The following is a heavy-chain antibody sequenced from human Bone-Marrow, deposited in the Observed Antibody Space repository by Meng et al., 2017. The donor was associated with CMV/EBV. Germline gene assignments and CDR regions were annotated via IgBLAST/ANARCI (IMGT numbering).Heavy chain of an antibody. J-gene: IGHJ4*02. CDR2: INWEGDDT. D-gene: IGHD6-19*01. Sequence: LSCAASGFIFNDYGSNWVRQAPGKGPEWVSDINWEGDDTGYADSVKGRFTISRDNAKNSLYLQMNSLRAEDTALYYCARRKSGWTFDYWGQGTLVTVSS. V-gene: IGHV3-20*04. CDR1: GFIFNDYG. CDR3: ARRKSGWTFDY.